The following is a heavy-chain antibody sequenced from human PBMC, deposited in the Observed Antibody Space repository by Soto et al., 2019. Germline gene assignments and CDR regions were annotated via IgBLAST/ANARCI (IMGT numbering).Heavy chain of an antibody. Sequence: GGSLRLSCTASGFTFGDYAMSWVRHAPGKGLEWVGFIRSKAYGGTTEYAASVKGRFTISRDDSKSIAYLQMNSLKTEDTAVYYCTRDRLYCSGGSCYSGPWFDPWGQGTLVTVSS. CDR1: GFTFGDYA. CDR3: TRDRLYCSGGSCYSGPWFDP. V-gene: IGHV3-49*04. CDR2: IRSKAYGGTT. J-gene: IGHJ5*02. D-gene: IGHD2-15*01.